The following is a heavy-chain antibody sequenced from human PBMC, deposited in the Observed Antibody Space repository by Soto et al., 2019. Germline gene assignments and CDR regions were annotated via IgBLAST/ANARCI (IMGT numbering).Heavy chain of an antibody. Sequence: SETLSLTCTVSGGSISSYYWSWIRQPPGKGLEWIGEISHCGSTDYNPSLKSRVTISMDTSRNQFSLKLTSVTAADTAVYYCARRRIAAAGTGYFDYWGQGTLVTVSS. CDR1: GGSISSYY. CDR3: ARRRIAAAGTGYFDY. D-gene: IGHD6-13*01. J-gene: IGHJ4*02. CDR2: ISHCGST. V-gene: IGHV4-34*01.